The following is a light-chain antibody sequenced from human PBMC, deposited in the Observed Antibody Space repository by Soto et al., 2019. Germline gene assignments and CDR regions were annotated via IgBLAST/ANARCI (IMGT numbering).Light chain of an antibody. CDR2: DAS. CDR3: QQYNIYLTWM. J-gene: IGKJ1*01. V-gene: IGKV1-5*01. Sequence: DIQMTQSPSTLSASVGDRVTITCRASQSISRWLVWYQQKPGKAPKVLIYDASILASGVPSRFSGSGSGTEFTLTISSLQPDDFATYYCQQYNIYLTWMLGQGTNVEIK. CDR1: QSISRW.